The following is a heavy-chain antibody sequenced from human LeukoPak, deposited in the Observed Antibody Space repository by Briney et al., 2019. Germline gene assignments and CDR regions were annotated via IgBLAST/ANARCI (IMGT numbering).Heavy chain of an antibody. CDR3: ARSTITTTAAGHFDL. CDR1: GYTFTDYY. Sequence: ASVKVSCKSSGYTFTDYYVHWVRQAPGQGLEWMGRINPNSGDTNYAQNFQGRVTMSRDPSISTASLELNRLIFDDTAVFYCARSTITTTAAGHFDLWGRGTLVTVSS. V-gene: IGHV1-2*06. D-gene: IGHD6-13*01. J-gene: IGHJ2*01. CDR2: INPNSGDT.